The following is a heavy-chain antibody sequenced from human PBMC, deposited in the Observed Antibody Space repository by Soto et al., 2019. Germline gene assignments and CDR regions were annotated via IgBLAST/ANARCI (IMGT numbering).Heavy chain of an antibody. Sequence: QLVESGGGGVQPGRSLRLSCAASEFTFSSYAMHWVRQAPGRGLEWVALISFDGKNEYYADSVKGRFTIARYNSRNMVYLEMNGLRPDDTATYFCARPIPRWSYHYGMDVWGHGTTVTVS. J-gene: IGHJ6*02. D-gene: IGHD2-15*01. CDR1: EFTFSSYA. CDR3: ARPIPRWSYHYGMDV. V-gene: IGHV3-30*04. CDR2: ISFDGKNE.